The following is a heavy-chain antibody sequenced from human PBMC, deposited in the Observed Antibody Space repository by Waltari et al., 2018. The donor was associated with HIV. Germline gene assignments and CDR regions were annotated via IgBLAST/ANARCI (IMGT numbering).Heavy chain of an antibody. CDR1: GGPFSSPA. Sequence: QVHLVQSGTEVKKPGSSVTVSCRASGGPFSSPAFSRVPQAPGQGLQWMGRIIPSYDLADYAQNFKGRLTITADHSTGTTSMELSGLKSEDTAVYYCAREFYDGEEKYMVDGVDPWGRGTLVTVSS. CDR2: IIPSYDLA. V-gene: IGHV1-69*04. CDR3: AREFYDGEEKYMVDGVDP. J-gene: IGHJ5*02. D-gene: IGHD3-22*01.